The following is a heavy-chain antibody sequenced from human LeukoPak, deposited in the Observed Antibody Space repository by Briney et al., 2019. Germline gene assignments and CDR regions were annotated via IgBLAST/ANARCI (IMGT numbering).Heavy chain of an antibody. CDR3: ARESGSSWYGDYYFDY. J-gene: IGHJ4*02. CDR1: GGSISGYY. Sequence: SETLSLTCTVSGGSISGYYWSWIRQPPGKGLEWIGYIYTSGTTNYNPSLKGRVTISQDTSKNQFSLKLSSVTAADTAVYYCARESGSSWYGDYYFDYWGQGTLVTVSS. D-gene: IGHD6-13*01. V-gene: IGHV4-4*09. CDR2: IYTSGTT.